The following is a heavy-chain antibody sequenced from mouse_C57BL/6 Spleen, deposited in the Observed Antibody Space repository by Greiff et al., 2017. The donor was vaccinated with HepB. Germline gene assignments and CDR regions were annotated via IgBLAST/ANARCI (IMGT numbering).Heavy chain of an antibody. D-gene: IGHD1-1*01. J-gene: IGHJ2*01. Sequence: QVQLQQPGAELVKPGASVKVSCKASGYTFTSYWMHWVKQTPVHGLEWIGAIDPETGGTAYNQKFKGKAILTADKSSSTAYMELRSLTSEDSAVYYCTRTHYYGSTLDYWGQGTTLTVSS. CDR2: IDPETGGT. CDR3: TRTHYYGSTLDY. V-gene: IGHV1-15*01. CDR1: GYTFTSYW.